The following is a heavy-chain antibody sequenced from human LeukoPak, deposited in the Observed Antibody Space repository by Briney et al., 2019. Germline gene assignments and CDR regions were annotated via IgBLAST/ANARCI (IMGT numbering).Heavy chain of an antibody. D-gene: IGHD3-9*01. V-gene: IGHV3-11*01. J-gene: IGHJ4*02. CDR2: ISSSGSTI. CDR3: ARKRYDILTGYHFDY. Sequence: PGGSLRLSCAASGSTFSDYYMSWIRQAPGKGLEWVSYISSSGSTIYYADSVKGRFTISRDNAKNSQYLQMNSLRAEDTAVYYCARKRYDILTGYHFDYWGQGTLVTVSS. CDR1: GSTFSDYY.